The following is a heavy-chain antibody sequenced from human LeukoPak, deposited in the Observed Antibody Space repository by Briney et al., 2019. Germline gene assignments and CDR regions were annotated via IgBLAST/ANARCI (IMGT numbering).Heavy chain of an antibody. CDR1: GFTFSSYS. V-gene: IGHV3-21*01. CDR2: ISSSSSYI. CDR3: ARDKLCGIAVAGTSCDAFDI. J-gene: IGHJ3*02. D-gene: IGHD6-19*01. Sequence: GGSLRLSCAAYGFTFSSYSMNWVRQAPGKGLEWVSYISSSSSYIYYADSVKGRFTISKDNAKNALYLQMNSLRAEDTAVYYCARDKLCGIAVAGTSCDAFDIWGEGTMVTVSS.